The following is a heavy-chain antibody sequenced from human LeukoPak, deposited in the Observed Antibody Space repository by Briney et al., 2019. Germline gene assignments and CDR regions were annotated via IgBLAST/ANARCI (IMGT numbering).Heavy chain of an antibody. D-gene: IGHD6-13*01. CDR1: GFTFSGYW. J-gene: IGHJ4*02. CDR3: AKDRSEAAAAPDY. Sequence: GGSLRLSCAASGFTFSGYWMSWVRQAPGKGLEWVANIKQDGSEKYYVDSVKGRFTISRDNAKNSLYLQMNSLRADDTAVYYCAKDRSEAAAAPDYWGQGTLVTVSS. V-gene: IGHV3-7*01. CDR2: IKQDGSEK.